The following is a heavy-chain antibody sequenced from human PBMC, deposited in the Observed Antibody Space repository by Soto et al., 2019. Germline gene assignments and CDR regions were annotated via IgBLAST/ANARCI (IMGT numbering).Heavy chain of an antibody. D-gene: IGHD4-4*01. CDR1: GYTFTDYW. J-gene: IGHJ6*04. CDR3: ARNISNVRYYYYAMDV. Sequence: GESLKISCKGSGYTFTDYWIGWVRQLPGKGLEWMGIIYPGDSDTRYSPSFQGHVTITVDKSTSTAYLQWNTLKASDTAMYYCARNISNVRYYYYAMDVWGKGNTVTVSS. CDR2: IYPGDSDT. V-gene: IGHV5-51*01.